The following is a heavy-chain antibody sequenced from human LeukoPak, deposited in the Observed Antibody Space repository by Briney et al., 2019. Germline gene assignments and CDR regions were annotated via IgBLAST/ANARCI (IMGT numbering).Heavy chain of an antibody. CDR2: IYYSGTT. D-gene: IGHD6-13*01. CDR1: GGSISSYY. V-gene: IGHV4-59*01. J-gene: IGHJ4*02. CDR3: ARGVYIAAAQYAY. Sequence: SETLSLTCTVSGGSISSYYWSWIRQPPGKGLEWIGYIYYSGTTNYNPSLKSRVTISVDTSKNQFSLKLSSVTAADTAVYYCARGVYIAAAQYAYWGQGTLGTVSS.